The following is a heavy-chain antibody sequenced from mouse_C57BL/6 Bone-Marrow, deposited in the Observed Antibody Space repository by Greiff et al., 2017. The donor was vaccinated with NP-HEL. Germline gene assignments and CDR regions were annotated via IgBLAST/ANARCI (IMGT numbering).Heavy chain of an antibody. CDR1: GYSFTGYF. J-gene: IGHJ2*01. CDR3: ARSGYYYGSSHEGDY. Sequence: EVQLHQSGPELVKPGDSVKISCKASGYSFTGYFMNWVMQSHGKSLEWIGRINPYNGDTFYNQKFKGKATLTVAKSSSTAHMELRSLTSEDSAVYDCARSGYYYGSSHEGDYWGQGTTLTVSS. D-gene: IGHD1-1*01. CDR2: INPYNGDT. V-gene: IGHV1-20*01.